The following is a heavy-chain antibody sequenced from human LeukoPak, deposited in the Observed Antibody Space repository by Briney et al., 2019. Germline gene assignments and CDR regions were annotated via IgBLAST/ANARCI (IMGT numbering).Heavy chain of an antibody. Sequence: SETLSLTXTVSGGSIGSYYWSWIRQPAGKGLEWLGRIYTSGSTNYNPSLKSRVTVSVDTSKNQFSLKLSSVTAADTAVYYCARDRKYSSGWFNFDYWGQGTLVTVSS. D-gene: IGHD6-19*01. CDR2: IYTSGST. CDR3: ARDRKYSSGWFNFDY. CDR1: GGSIGSYY. J-gene: IGHJ4*02. V-gene: IGHV4-4*07.